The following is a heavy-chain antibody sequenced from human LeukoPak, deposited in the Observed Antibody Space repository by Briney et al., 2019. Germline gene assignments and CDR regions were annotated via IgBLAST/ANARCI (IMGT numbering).Heavy chain of an antibody. J-gene: IGHJ4*02. CDR1: GFTFSSYS. CDR2: ISSSSSHI. Sequence: PGGSLRLSCAASGFTFSSYSMNWVRQAPGKGLEWVSSISSSSSHIYYADSVKGRFTISRDNAKNSLYLQMNSLRAEDTAVYYCARDSAARPGYWGQGTLVTVSS. CDR3: ARDSAARPGY. V-gene: IGHV3-21*01. D-gene: IGHD6-13*01.